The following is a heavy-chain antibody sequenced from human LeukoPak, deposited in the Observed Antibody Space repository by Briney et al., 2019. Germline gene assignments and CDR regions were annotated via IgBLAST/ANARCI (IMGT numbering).Heavy chain of an antibody. V-gene: IGHV1-2*02. CDR1: GYTFTGYY. Sequence: GASVKVSCKASGYTFTGYYLFWVRQAPGQGLEWMGWINPNSGATKYAQKFQGRVTLTRDTSIRTTYMELSSLRSDDTAVYYCARDERYFYGDNHYPDLGFWGQGTPVTVSS. J-gene: IGHJ4*02. D-gene: IGHD4/OR15-4a*01. CDR3: ARDERYFYGDNHYPDLGF. CDR2: INPNSGAT.